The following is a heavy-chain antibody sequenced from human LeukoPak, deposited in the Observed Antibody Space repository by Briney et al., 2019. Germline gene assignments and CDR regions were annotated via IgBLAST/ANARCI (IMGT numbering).Heavy chain of an antibody. V-gene: IGHV3-21*01. CDR1: GFTFSSDS. J-gene: IGHJ3*02. D-gene: IGHD5-18*01. Sequence: IPGGSLRLSCAASGFTFSSDSMNSVRQAPGKGLEWVSSISSSRSYIYYADSVKGRFTISRDNAKNSLYLQMNSLRAEDTAVYYCARGRSGYCYFDAFDIWGQGTMVTVSS. CDR2: ISSSRSYI. CDR3: ARGRSGYCYFDAFDI.